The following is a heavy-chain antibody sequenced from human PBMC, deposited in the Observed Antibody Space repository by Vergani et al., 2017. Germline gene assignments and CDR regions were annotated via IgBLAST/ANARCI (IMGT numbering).Heavy chain of an antibody. V-gene: IGHV5-51*01. CDR2: IYPGDSDT. Sequence: EVQLVQSGAEVKKPGESLKLSCQGSGYSFSTYWIAWVRQMPGKGLEWMGIIYPGDSDTRYSPSFQGQVTISADKSISTAYRQWSSLKASDTAMYYWARHDSGGKGAIWWFDPWGQGTLVTVSS. CDR3: ARHDSGGKGAIWWFDP. J-gene: IGHJ5*02. CDR1: GYSFSTYW. D-gene: IGHD4-23*01.